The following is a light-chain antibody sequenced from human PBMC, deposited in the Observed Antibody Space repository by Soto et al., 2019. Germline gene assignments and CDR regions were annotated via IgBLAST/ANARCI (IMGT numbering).Light chain of an antibody. Sequence: QSVLTQPPSASGTPGQRVTISCSGSSSNIGSNTVNWYQQLPGTAPKLLIYSTNHRPSGVPDRFSGSKSGTSASLAISGRQCEDEADYYCAAWDDSLNGRVFGGGTKLTVL. CDR3: AAWDDSLNGRV. CDR1: SSNIGSNT. CDR2: STN. J-gene: IGLJ3*02. V-gene: IGLV1-44*01.